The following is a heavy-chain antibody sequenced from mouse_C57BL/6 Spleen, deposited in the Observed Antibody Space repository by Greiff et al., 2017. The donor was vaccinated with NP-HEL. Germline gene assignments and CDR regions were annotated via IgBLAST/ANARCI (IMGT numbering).Heavy chain of an antibody. Sequence: EVHLVESEGGLVQPGSSMKLSCTASGFTFSDYYMAWVRQVPEKGLEWVANINYDGSSTYYLDSLKSRFIISRDNAKNILYLQMSSLKSEDTATYYCARGEEYDPWFAYWGQGTLVTVSA. V-gene: IGHV5-16*01. J-gene: IGHJ3*01. CDR1: GFTFSDYY. CDR2: INYDGSST. D-gene: IGHD2-14*01. CDR3: ARGEEYDPWFAY.